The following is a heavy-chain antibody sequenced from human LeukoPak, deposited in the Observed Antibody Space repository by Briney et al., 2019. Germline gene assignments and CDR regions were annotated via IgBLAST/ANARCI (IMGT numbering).Heavy chain of an antibody. V-gene: IGHV6-1*01. CDR1: GDSVSSNSAA. J-gene: IGHJ3*02. CDR3: ARGIVGAKRVAFDI. D-gene: IGHD1-26*01. CDR2: TYYRSKWYN. Sequence: SQTLSLTCAISGDSVSSNSAAWNWIRQSPSRDLEWLGRTYYRSKWYNAYAVSVKSRRTINPDTSKNQFSLQLNSVTPEDTAVYYCARGIVGAKRVAFDIWGQGTMVTVSS.